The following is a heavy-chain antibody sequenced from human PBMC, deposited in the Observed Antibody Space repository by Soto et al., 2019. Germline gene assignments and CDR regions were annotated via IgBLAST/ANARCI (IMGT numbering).Heavy chain of an antibody. V-gene: IGHV4-59*02. J-gene: IGHJ4*02. CDR3: AREFDY. Sequence: SETLSLTCTVTGDSVNSYYWSWMRQPPGKGLECMGYVYYSGSTNYNPSLKSRVTISVDTSKNQISLRLKSVTAADTAVYYCAREFDYWGQGTLVTVSS. CDR1: GDSVNSYY. CDR2: VYYSGST.